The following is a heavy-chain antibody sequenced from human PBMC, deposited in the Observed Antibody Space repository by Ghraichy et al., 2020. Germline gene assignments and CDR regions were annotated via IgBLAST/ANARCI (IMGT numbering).Heavy chain of an antibody. CDR1: GFTFSDYW. V-gene: IGHV3-7*03. CDR2: IKPDGSEK. CDR3: ARVDYHDVSCSYHDVLDI. J-gene: IGHJ3*02. D-gene: IGHD3-22*01. Sequence: GGSLRLSCAASGFTFSDYWMSWVRQAPGKGLEWLANIKPDGSEKFYVDSVKGRFTISRDNTKNSLYLQLNSLKAEDTAVYYCARVDYHDVSCSYHDVLDIWGPGPRVTSSS.